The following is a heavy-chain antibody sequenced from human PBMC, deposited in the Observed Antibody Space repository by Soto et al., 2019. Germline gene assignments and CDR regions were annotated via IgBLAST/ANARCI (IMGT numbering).Heavy chain of an antibody. J-gene: IGHJ1*01. V-gene: IGHV1-2*02. CDR2: INADSGDT. Sequence: QAHLVPSGAEVRKPGASVKVSCKALEHTSTIYYIHWVRQARGQGLEWMGWINADSGDTTYAEDVRGRVTFTRDTSTSTFHMELSRLRLDDTAMYFCATRDYDILTGYLHIWCQGTLITVSS. D-gene: IGHD3-9*01. CDR1: EHTSTIYY. CDR3: ATRDYDILTGYLHI.